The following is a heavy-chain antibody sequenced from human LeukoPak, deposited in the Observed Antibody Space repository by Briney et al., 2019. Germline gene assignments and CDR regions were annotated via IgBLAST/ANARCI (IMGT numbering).Heavy chain of an antibody. V-gene: IGHV1-46*01. D-gene: IGHD6-13*01. J-gene: IGHJ3*02. Sequence: GASVKVSCKASGYTFTSYYMHWVRQAPGQGLEWMRIIDPSGGSTSYTQKFQGRVTMTRDTSTSTVYMELSSLRSEDTAVYYCARDSGQQLVRAFDIWGQGTMVTVSS. CDR2: IDPSGGST. CDR1: GYTFTSYY. CDR3: ARDSGQQLVRAFDI.